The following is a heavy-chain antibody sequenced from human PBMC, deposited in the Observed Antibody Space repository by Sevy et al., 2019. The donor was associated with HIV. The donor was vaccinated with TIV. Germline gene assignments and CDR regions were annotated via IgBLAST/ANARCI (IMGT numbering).Heavy chain of an antibody. Sequence: GGSLRLSCAGSGFTFSHAWMTWVRQAPGKGLEWVGRIKSKTAGGTTDYSAPVKGRFTISRDDSETTMYLQMNSLKTEDTAVYYCTNEFYGDLSYGMDVWGQGTTVTVSS. V-gene: IGHV3-15*05. CDR1: GFTFSHAW. CDR3: TNEFYGDLSYGMDV. J-gene: IGHJ6*02. CDR2: IKSKTAGGTT. D-gene: IGHD4-17*01.